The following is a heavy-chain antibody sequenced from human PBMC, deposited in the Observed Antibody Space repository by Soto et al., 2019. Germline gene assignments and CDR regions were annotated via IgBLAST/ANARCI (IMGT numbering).Heavy chain of an antibody. Sequence: GGSLRLSCAASGFTFSSYWMHWVRQAPGKGLVWVSRINNDGSSTSYADSVKGRFTISRDNAKNTLYLQMNSLRAEDTAVYYCARDTEWWYPTYGMDVWGQGTTVTVSS. CDR2: INNDGSST. CDR1: GFTFSSYW. J-gene: IGHJ6*02. D-gene: IGHD2-15*01. CDR3: ARDTEWWYPTYGMDV. V-gene: IGHV3-74*01.